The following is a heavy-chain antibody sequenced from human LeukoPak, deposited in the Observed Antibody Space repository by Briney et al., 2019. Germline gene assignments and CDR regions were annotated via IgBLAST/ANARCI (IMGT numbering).Heavy chain of an antibody. CDR3: ARSYSSGWYGYYFDY. V-gene: IGHV4-4*07. D-gene: IGHD6-19*01. CDR2: IYSSGST. Sequence: SETLSLTCTVSGVTISSYYWSWIRQPAGKGLEWIWRIYSSGSTNYNPSLKSRVTMSVDTYKNQFSLKLSSATAADTAVYYCARSYSSGWYGYYFDYWGQGTLVTVSS. J-gene: IGHJ4*02. CDR1: GVTISSYY.